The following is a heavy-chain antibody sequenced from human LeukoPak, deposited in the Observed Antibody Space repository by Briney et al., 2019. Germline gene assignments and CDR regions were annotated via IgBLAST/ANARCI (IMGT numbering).Heavy chain of an antibody. V-gene: IGHV1-18*01. CDR2: ISTYNGNT. D-gene: IGHD3-3*01. Sequence: GASVKVSCKASGYTFTKYGITWVRQAPGQGLEWMGWISTYNGNTNYAQKLQGRVTMTTDTSTSTAYMELRSLRSDDTAVYYCARSSLTIFGVVHWYFDLWGRGTLVTVSS. CDR1: GYTFTKYG. CDR3: ARSSLTIFGVVHWYFDL. J-gene: IGHJ2*01.